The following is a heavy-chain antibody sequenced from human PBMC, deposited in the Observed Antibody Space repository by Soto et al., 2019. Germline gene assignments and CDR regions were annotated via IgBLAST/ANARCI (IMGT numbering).Heavy chain of an antibody. D-gene: IGHD3-22*01. J-gene: IGHJ5*02. CDR1: GGSISSSSYY. Sequence: PSETLSLTCTVSGGSISSSSYYWGWIRQPPGKGLEWIGSIYYSGSTYYNPSLKSRVTISVDTSKNQFSLKLSSVTAADTAVYYCSRHPNYYDSSGYYYDWFDPWGQGTLVTVSS. V-gene: IGHV4-39*01. CDR2: IYYSGST. CDR3: SRHPNYYDSSGYYYDWFDP.